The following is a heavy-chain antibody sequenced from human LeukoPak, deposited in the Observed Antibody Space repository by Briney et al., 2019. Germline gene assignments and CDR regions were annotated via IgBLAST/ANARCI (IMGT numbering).Heavy chain of an antibody. V-gene: IGHV4-39*07. J-gene: IGHJ5*02. Sequence: SETLSLTCTVSGGSISTNKYYWDWVRQPPGKGLEWIGNIYYSGSTKYNPSLKSRVTISVDTSKNQFSLKLSSVTAADTAVYYCARGGTTVTPGLLWFDPWGQGTLVTVSS. CDR1: GGSISTNKYY. D-gene: IGHD4-17*01. CDR2: IYYSGST. CDR3: ARGGTTVTPGLLWFDP.